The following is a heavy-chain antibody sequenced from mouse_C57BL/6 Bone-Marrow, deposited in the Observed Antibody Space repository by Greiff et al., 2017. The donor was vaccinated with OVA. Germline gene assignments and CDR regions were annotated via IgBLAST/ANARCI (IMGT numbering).Heavy chain of an antibody. CDR2: IHPNSGST. CDR3: ANYYGWYFDV. CDR1: GYTFTSYW. D-gene: IGHD1-1*01. J-gene: IGHJ1*03. V-gene: IGHV1-64*01. Sequence: QVQLKQPGAELVKPGASVKLSCKASGYTFTSYWMHWVKQRPGQGLEWIGMIHPNSGSTNYNEKFKSKATLTVDKSSSTAYMQLSSLTSEDSAVYYCANYYGWYFDVWGTGTTVTVSA.